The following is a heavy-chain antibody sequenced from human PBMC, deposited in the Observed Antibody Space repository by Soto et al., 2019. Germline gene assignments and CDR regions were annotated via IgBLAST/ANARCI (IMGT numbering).Heavy chain of an antibody. D-gene: IGHD2-2*01. CDR2: FTGLGGST. CDR1: GFTFSDYG. J-gene: IGHJ6*02. Sequence: GGSLRLSCAASGFTFSDYGMSWVRLAPGKGLEWVSGFTGLGGSTYYGESVKGRFTISRDDPKNTLYLDMNSLRVEDTAVYYCAKDPPWTVGPLAMDVWGQGTTVTVSS. CDR3: AKDPPWTVGPLAMDV. V-gene: IGHV3-23*01.